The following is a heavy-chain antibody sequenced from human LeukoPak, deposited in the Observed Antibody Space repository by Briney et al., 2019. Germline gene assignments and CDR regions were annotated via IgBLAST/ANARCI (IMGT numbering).Heavy chain of an antibody. CDR2: IYHSGST. V-gene: IGHV4-30-2*01. CDR1: GGSISSGGYS. J-gene: IGHJ5*02. CDR3: ARVNSGSWFDP. D-gene: IGHD1-26*01. Sequence: SETLSLTCTVSGGSISSGGYSWSWIRQPPGKGLEWIGYIYHSGSTYYNPSLKSRVTISVDRSKNQFSLKLSSVTAADTAVYYCARVNSGSWFDPWGQGTLVTVSS.